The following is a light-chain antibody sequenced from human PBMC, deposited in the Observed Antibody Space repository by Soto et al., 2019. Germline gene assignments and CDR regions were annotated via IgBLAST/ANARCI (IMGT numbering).Light chain of an antibody. Sequence: SYELTQPPSVSVAPGKTARIACGGNNLGTKSVHWYQQKPGQAPVLVIYYDSDRPSGIPERFSGSTSGNTATLTISRVEAGDEADYYCQVWDSSSDHPVFGGGTKLTVL. CDR2: YDS. V-gene: IGLV3-21*04. J-gene: IGLJ2*01. CDR3: QVWDSSSDHPV. CDR1: NLGTKS.